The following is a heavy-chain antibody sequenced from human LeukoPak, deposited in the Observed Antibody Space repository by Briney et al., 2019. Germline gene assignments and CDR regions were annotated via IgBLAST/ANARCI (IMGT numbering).Heavy chain of an antibody. CDR3: ARAPSWSGFSSYYYMDV. CDR1: GYTFPSYD. Sequence: ASVKVSCQASGYTFPSYDINWVRQATGQRLEWMGWMNPNSGNTGYAQKFQGRVTMTRNTSISTAYMELSSLRSEDTAVYYCARAPSWSGFSSYYYMDVWGKGTTVTVSS. D-gene: IGHD3-3*01. J-gene: IGHJ6*03. V-gene: IGHV1-8*01. CDR2: MNPNSGNT.